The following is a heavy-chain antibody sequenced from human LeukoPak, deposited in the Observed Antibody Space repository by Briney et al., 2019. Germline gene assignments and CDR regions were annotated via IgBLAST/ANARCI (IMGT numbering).Heavy chain of an antibody. CDR2: ISSSSSTI. Sequence: GGSLRLSCAASGFTFSSYSMNWVRQAPGKGLEWVSYISSSSSTIYYADSVKGRFTISRDNAKNSLYLQMNSLRDEDTAVYYCARRGYCSSTSCYAVDYWGQGTLVTVSS. CDR3: ARRGYCSSTSCYAVDY. D-gene: IGHD2-2*01. V-gene: IGHV3-48*02. CDR1: GFTFSSYS. J-gene: IGHJ4*02.